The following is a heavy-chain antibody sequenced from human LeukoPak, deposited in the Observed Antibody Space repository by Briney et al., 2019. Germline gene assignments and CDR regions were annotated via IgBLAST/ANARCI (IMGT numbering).Heavy chain of an antibody. Sequence: GGSLRLSCAASGFTFSSYGMHWVRQAPGKGLEWVAVIWYDGSNKYYADSVKGRFTISRDNSKNTLYLQMNSLRAEDTAVYYCAKMEIKWEPDYWGQGTLVTVSS. D-gene: IGHD1-26*01. V-gene: IGHV3-33*06. CDR1: GFTFSSYG. CDR3: AKMEIKWEPDY. CDR2: IWYDGSNK. J-gene: IGHJ4*02.